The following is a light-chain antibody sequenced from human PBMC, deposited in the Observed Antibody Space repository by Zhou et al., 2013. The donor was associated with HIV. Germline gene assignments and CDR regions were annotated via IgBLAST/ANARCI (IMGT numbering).Light chain of an antibody. CDR1: QSVTSY. J-gene: IGKJ2*01. V-gene: IGKV3-11*01. CDR2: DAS. Sequence: EIVLTQSPATLSLSPGDRATLSCRASQSVTSYLAWYQQKPGQAPRLLIYDASNRATGIPARFSGSGSGTDFTLTFTTLGPEDFAVYYCQQYANSPQTFGQGTKVEIK. CDR3: QQYANSPQT.